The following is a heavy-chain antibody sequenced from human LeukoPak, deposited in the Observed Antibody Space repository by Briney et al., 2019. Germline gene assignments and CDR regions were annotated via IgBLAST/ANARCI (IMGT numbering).Heavy chain of an antibody. D-gene: IGHD3-22*01. V-gene: IGHV3-30*02. J-gene: IGHJ4*02. CDR3: ARSLELITIILSPDY. CDR2: IRYDGSNK. CDR1: GFTFSSYG. Sequence: GGSLRLSCAASGFTFSSYGMHWVRQAPGKGLEWVAFIRYDGSNKYYADSVKGRFTISRDNAENSLSLQMNSLRAEDTAVYYCARSLELITIILSPDYWGQGTLVTVSS.